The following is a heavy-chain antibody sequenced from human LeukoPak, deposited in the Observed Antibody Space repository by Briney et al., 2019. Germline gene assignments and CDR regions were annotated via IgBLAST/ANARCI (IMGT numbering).Heavy chain of an antibody. D-gene: IGHD6-6*01. J-gene: IGHJ3*02. Sequence: SETLSLTCTVSGGSISSYYWSWIRQPPGKGLEWIGYIYYSGSTNYNPSLKSRVTISVDTSKNQFSLKLSSVTAADTAVYYCASSAEYSSPGDAFDIWAKGQWSPSLQ. V-gene: IGHV4-59*01. CDR2: IYYSGST. CDR3: ASSAEYSSPGDAFDI. CDR1: GGSISSYY.